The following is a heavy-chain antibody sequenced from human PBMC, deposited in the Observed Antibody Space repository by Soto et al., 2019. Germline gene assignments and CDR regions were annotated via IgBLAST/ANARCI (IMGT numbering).Heavy chain of an antibody. Sequence: ASVKVTCKVSGYTLTELSMHWVRQAPGKGLEWMGGFDPEDGETIYAQKFQGRVTMTEDTSTDTAYMELSSLRSEDTAVYYCAAAQPWGWWNTTPHYNWFDPWGQGTLVTVSS. CDR2: FDPEDGET. D-gene: IGHD1-1*01. CDR3: AAAQPWGWWNTTPHYNWFDP. J-gene: IGHJ5*02. V-gene: IGHV1-24*01. CDR1: GYTLTELS.